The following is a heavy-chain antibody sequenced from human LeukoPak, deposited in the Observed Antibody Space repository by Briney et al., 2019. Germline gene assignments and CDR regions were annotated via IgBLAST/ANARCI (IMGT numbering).Heavy chain of an antibody. CDR1: GGSISSGGYY. D-gene: IGHD3-22*01. CDR2: IYYSGST. CDR3: ARDSDSSGTDY. J-gene: IGHJ4*02. V-gene: IGHV4-31*03. Sequence: SETLSLTCTVSGGSISSGGYYWSWIRQHPGKGLEWIGYIYYSGSTYYNPSLKSRVTISVDTSKNQFSLKLSSVTAADTAVYYCARDSDSSGTDYWGQGTLVTVSS.